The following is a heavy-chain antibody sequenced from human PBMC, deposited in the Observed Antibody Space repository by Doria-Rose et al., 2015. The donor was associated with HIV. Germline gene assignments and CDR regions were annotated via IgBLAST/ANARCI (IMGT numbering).Heavy chain of an antibody. V-gene: IGHV2-26*01. Sequence: QITLKESGPVLVKPTETLTLTCTVSGVSLSSPGMGVSWIRQPPGKALEWLAKIFSDDEIFYKTSLKSILTISRGTSKSQVVLTMTDMDPVDTATYYCARIKSSRWYHKYYFDFWGQGTLVIVSA. CDR1: GVSLSSPGMG. CDR2: IFSDDEI. D-gene: IGHD6-13*01. J-gene: IGHJ4*02. CDR3: ARIKSSRWYHKYYFDF.